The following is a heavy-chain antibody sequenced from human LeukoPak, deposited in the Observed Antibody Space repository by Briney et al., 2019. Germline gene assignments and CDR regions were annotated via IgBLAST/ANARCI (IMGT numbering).Heavy chain of an antibody. CDR2: INHSGST. V-gene: IGHV4-34*01. Sequence: PPETLSLTCAVYGGSFSGYYWSWIRQPPGKGLEWIGEINHSGSTNYNPSLKSRVTISVDTSKNQFSLKLSSVTAADTAVYYCAIREYQLLPFDYWGQGTLVTVSS. CDR3: AIREYQLLPFDY. D-gene: IGHD2-2*01. J-gene: IGHJ4*02. CDR1: GGSFSGYY.